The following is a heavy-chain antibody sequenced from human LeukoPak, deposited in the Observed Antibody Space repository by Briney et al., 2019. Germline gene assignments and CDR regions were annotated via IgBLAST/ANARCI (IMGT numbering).Heavy chain of an antibody. CDR3: ARDYYGSGSYPYGMDV. Sequence: PSETLSLTCTVSGGSISSGDYYWSWIRQPPGKGLEWIGYIYYSGSTYYNPSLKSRVTISVDTSKNQFSLKLSSVTAADTAVYYCARDYYGSGSYPYGMDVWAKGPRSPSP. V-gene: IGHV4-30-4*01. CDR2: IYYSGST. CDR1: GGSISSGDYY. D-gene: IGHD3-10*01. J-gene: IGHJ6*02.